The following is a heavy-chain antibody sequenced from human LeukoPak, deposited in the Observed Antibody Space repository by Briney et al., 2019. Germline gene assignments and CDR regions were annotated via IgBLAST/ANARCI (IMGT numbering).Heavy chain of an antibody. CDR2: INSNGSST. V-gene: IGHV3-64*01. Sequence: GWSLRLSCAASGFSFSSYAMHLVRQAPGKGLEQVAGINSNGSSTYYAKSVKGRFTISRDNSKNTMYLPLGSLSAEDMAVYYCARVAAAGTGKWFDTWGQGTLVTVSS. D-gene: IGHD6-13*01. CDR3: ARVAAAGTGKWFDT. J-gene: IGHJ5*02. CDR1: GFSFSSYA.